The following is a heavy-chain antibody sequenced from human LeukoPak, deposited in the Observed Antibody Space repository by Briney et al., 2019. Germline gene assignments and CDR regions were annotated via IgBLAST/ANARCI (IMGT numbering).Heavy chain of an antibody. D-gene: IGHD2-15*01. CDR2: ISWDGGST. V-gene: IGHV3-43*01. Sequence: PGGSLRLSCAASGFTFDDYTMHWVRQAPGKGLEWVSLISWDGGSTYYADSVKGRFTISRDNSKNSLYLQMNSLRTEDTALYYCAKDRGLGYCSGGSCYSYYYYGMDVWGQGTTVTVSS. J-gene: IGHJ6*02. CDR1: GFTFDDYT. CDR3: AKDRGLGYCSGGSCYSYYYYGMDV.